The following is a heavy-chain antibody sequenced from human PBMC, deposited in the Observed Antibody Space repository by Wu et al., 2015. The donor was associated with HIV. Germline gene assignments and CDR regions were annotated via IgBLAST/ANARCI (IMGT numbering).Heavy chain of an antibody. CDR3: ARDKAGIFLNQLLYYPTFPSHWFDP. CDR2: INPSGGST. D-gene: IGHD3/OR15-3a*01. V-gene: IGHV1-46*01. Sequence: QVQLVQSGAEVKKSGSSVKVSCKASGGIFSNYDINWVRQAPGQGLEWMGIINPSGGSTSYAQKFQGRVTMTRDTSISTAYMELSRLRSDDTAVYYCARDKAGIFLNQLLYYPTFPSHWFDPWGQGTLVTVSS. CDR1: GGIFSNYD. J-gene: IGHJ5*02.